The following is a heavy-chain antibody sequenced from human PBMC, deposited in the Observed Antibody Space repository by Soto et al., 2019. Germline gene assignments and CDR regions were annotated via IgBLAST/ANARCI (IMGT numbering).Heavy chain of an antibody. CDR3: AREAPGDYDSSGYYYDVELDY. Sequence: QVQLVQSGAEVKKPGASVKVSCKASGYTFTNYGISWVRRAPGQGLEWMGWISTYNGNINYAQRLQGRVTMTTDTSTSTAYMELRSLRSDDTAVYYCAREAPGDYDSSGYYYDVELDYWGQGTLVTVSS. D-gene: IGHD3-22*01. J-gene: IGHJ4*02. V-gene: IGHV1-18*01. CDR2: ISTYNGNI. CDR1: GYTFTNYG.